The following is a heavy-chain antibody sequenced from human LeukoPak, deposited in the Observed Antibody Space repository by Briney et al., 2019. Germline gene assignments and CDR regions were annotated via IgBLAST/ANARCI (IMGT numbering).Heavy chain of an antibody. D-gene: IGHD3-22*01. Sequence: PSETLSLTCTVSGGSISSGGNYWSWIRQHPGRGLEWIGYIYYSGSTYYNPSLKSRVTISVDTSKNQFSLKLSSVIAADTAVYYCARVDHYESRKMYYFDYWGQGTLVTVSS. V-gene: IGHV4-31*03. CDR2: IYYSGST. J-gene: IGHJ4*02. CDR1: GGSISSGGNY. CDR3: ARVDHYESRKMYYFDY.